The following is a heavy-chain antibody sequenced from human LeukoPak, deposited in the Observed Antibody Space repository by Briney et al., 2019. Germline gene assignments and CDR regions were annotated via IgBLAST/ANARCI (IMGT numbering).Heavy chain of an antibody. Sequence: GSLSLSCAGSGFTFSSYWMSWVRQAPGKGLEWVAVISYDGSNKYYADSVKGRFTISRDNSKNTLYLQMDSLRAEDTAVYYCAKTAIAVAGYGYMDVWGKGTTVTVSS. CDR2: ISYDGSNK. J-gene: IGHJ6*03. D-gene: IGHD6-19*01. CDR1: GFTFSSYW. CDR3: AKTAIAVAGYGYMDV. V-gene: IGHV3-30*18.